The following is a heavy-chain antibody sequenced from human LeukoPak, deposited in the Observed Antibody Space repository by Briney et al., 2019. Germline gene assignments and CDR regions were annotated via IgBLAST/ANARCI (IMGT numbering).Heavy chain of an antibody. CDR3: ARDLGAPKRHYDTSGGSKYYYYGMDV. V-gene: IGHV1-46*01. CDR2: MNPSGGST. CDR1: GYTSTSYY. Sequence: GASVKVSCKASGYTSTSYYMHWVRQAPGQGLEWMGIMNPSGGSTSYAQRFQGRVTMTRDTSTSTVYMELSSLRSEDTAVYYCARDLGAPKRHYDTSGGSKYYYYGMDVWGQGTTVTVSS. J-gene: IGHJ6*02. D-gene: IGHD3-9*01.